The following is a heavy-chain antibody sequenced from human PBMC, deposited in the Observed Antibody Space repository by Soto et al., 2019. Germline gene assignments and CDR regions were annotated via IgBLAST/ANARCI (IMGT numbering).Heavy chain of an antibody. CDR1: GGTFSSYA. CDR3: AREAASGSHIGY. V-gene: IGHV1-69*01. J-gene: IGHJ4*02. Sequence: QVQLVQSGAEVKKPGSSVNVSCKASGGTFSSYAISWVRQAPGQGVEWMGGIIPIFVTANYAQKFQGRATITADESTSTAYMELSSLRSEDTVVYYCAREAASGSHIGYWGQGNLVTVSS. CDR2: IIPIFVTA. D-gene: IGHD3-22*01.